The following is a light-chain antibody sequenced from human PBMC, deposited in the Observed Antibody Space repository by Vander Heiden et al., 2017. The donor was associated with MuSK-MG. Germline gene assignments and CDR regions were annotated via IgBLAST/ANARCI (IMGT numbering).Light chain of an antibody. CDR2: GTS. J-gene: IGKJ3*01. CDR1: QSVTSSY. CDR3: QQYDSTLFT. V-gene: IGKV3-20*01. Sequence: EIVLTQSPGTLSLSPGERATLSCRASQSVTSSYLAWYQQRPGQAPRLLIYGTSIRATGVPDRFSGSGSGTDFTLTISRLEPEDFAVYYCQQYDSTLFTFGPGTKVDIK.